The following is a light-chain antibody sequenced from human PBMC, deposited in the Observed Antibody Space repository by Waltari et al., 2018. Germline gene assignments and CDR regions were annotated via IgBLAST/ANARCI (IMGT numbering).Light chain of an antibody. CDR3: QQYENLPLT. J-gene: IGKJ4*01. Sequence: IQMIQSPSSLSRAVGERATITCQASNNINNYLNWYQHKPEKGPKLLIYDVSDLERGVPPRFSGGGFGTEFKLIISSLQPEDAATYYCQQYENLPLTFGGGTTVEI. V-gene: IGKV1-33*01. CDR2: DVS. CDR1: NNINNY.